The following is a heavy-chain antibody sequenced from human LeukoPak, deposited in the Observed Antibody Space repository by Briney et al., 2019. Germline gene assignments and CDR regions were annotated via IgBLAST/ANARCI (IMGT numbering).Heavy chain of an antibody. V-gene: IGHV4-59*01. CDR2: IYYIGST. J-gene: IGHJ3*02. CDR3: ARNYGVRAFDI. D-gene: IGHD4-17*01. CDR1: GGSISSYY. Sequence: SETLSLTCTVSGGSISSYYWSWIRQPPGKGLEWIGYIYYIGSTHYNPSLKSRVTLSVDTSKNQFSLKLSSVTAADTAVYYCARNYGVRAFDIWGQGTMVTVSS.